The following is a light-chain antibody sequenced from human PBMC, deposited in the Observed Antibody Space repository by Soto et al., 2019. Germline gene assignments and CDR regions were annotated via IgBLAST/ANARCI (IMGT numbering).Light chain of an antibody. J-gene: IGLJ1*01. V-gene: IGLV2-14*01. Sequence: QSVLTQPASVFGSPGQSITISCTGTSSDIGGFNFVSWYQHHPGKAHILLIHEVSDQASGVSNRFSGSKSGYTATLTISGLHTKDEVDYYCSSYTITTSLFVFGSGTKVTVL. CDR1: SSDIGGFNF. CDR3: SSYTITTSLFV. CDR2: EVS.